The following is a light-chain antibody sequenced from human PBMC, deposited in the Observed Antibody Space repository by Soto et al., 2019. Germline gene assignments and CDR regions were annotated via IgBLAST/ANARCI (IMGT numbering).Light chain of an antibody. V-gene: IGKV4-1*01. CDR2: WAS. CDR1: QSVLYSSNNKNY. CDR3: QHYDSLRWT. Sequence: DIVMTQSPDSLAVSLGERATINCKSSQSVLYSSNNKNYLAWYQQKPGQPPKLLIYWASTRESGVPDRFSGSGSGTDFTLTISSLQAEDVAVYYCQHYDSLRWTFGLGTKVEIK. J-gene: IGKJ1*01.